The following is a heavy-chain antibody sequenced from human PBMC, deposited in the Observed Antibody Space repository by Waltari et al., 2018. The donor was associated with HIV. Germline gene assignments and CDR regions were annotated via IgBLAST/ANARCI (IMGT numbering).Heavy chain of an antibody. D-gene: IGHD1-26*01. CDR2: IRSKSDGGTT. Sequence: DVQLVESGVGLVKPGGSLRLSCAVSGITFKNAWLSWVRQGPGKWPQWLGHIRSKSDGGTTDYAAPVRGRFTISTDDLNNTMSLEMKSLKVEDTGVYYCTTFEMGSTRNYWGQGTLVTVSS. J-gene: IGHJ4*02. V-gene: IGHV3-15*01. CDR1: GITFKNAW. CDR3: TTFEMGSTRNY.